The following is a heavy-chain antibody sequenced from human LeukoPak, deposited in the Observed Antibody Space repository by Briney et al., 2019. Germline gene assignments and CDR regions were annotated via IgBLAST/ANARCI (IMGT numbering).Heavy chain of an antibody. V-gene: IGHV1-18*01. D-gene: IGHD3-3*01. CDR3: AREELTRITIFGVAPDY. CDR1: GYTFTSYG. CDR2: IRAYNGKT. J-gene: IGHJ4*02. Sequence: GASVKVSCKASGYTFTSYGISWVRQAPGQGLEWMGWIRAYNGKTNYAQKLQGRVTMTTDTSTSTAYMELRSLRSDDTAVYYCAREELTRITIFGVAPDYWGQGTLVTVSS.